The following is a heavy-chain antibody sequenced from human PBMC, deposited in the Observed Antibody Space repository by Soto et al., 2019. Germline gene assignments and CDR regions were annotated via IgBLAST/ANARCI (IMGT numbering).Heavy chain of an antibody. J-gene: IGHJ3*02. Sequence: EVQLLESGGGLVQPGGSLRLSCAASGFTFSSYAMSWVRQAPGKGLEWVSAISGSGGSTYYADSVKGRFTISRDNSKNTLYLQMNSLRAEDTAVYYCAKDSRVRDGYNYDAFDIWGQWTMVTVSS. V-gene: IGHV3-23*01. CDR2: ISGSGGST. CDR3: AKDSRVRDGYNYDAFDI. CDR1: GFTFSSYA. D-gene: IGHD5-12*01.